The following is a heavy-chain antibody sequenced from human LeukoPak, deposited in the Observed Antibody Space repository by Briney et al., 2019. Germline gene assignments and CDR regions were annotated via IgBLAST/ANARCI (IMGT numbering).Heavy chain of an antibody. CDR3: AKVGGITIYSFGPDY. CDR2: ISGSGGST. Sequence: GGSLRLSCAASGFTFSSYAMSWVRQAPGKGLEWVSGISGSGGSTYYADSVKGRFTISRDNSKNTLYLQMNSLRAEDTAVYYCAKVGGITIYSFGPDYWGQGTLVTVPS. D-gene: IGHD3-9*01. CDR1: GFTFSSYA. V-gene: IGHV3-23*01. J-gene: IGHJ4*02.